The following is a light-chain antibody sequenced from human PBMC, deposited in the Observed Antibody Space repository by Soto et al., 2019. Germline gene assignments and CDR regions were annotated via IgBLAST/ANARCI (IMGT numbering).Light chain of an antibody. Sequence: EIVLTQSPGTLSLSPGERATLSCRASQSVSSSYLAWYQQKPGQAPRLLIYGASSRATGIPDRFSGSGFGTDFTLTISRLEPEDFAVYYCLQYGSSRRTFGQGTKVEIK. CDR1: QSVSSSY. CDR2: GAS. J-gene: IGKJ1*01. V-gene: IGKV3-20*01. CDR3: LQYGSSRRT.